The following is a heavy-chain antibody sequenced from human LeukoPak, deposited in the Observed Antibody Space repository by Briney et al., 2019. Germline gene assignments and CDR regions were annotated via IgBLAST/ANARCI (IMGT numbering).Heavy chain of an antibody. CDR1: GFTFSSYA. CDR3: AKEDYAGYSYGYFSYYYYGMDV. CDR2: ISYDGSNK. V-gene: IGHV3-30-3*01. D-gene: IGHD5-18*01. J-gene: IGHJ6*02. Sequence: GRSLRLSCAASGFTFSSYAMHWVRQAPGKGLEWVAVISYDGSNKYYADSVKGRFTISRDNSKNTLYLQMNSLRAEDTAVYYCAKEDYAGYSYGYFSYYYYGMDVWGQGTTVTVSS.